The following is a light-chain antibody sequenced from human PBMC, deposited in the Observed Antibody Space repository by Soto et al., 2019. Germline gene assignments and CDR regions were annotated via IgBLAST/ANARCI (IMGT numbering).Light chain of an antibody. Sequence: SYELTQPPSVSVVPGQTARITCGGNNIGSKRVHWYQQRPGQAPVLVVHDDSDRPSGIPERFSGSKFRNTATLTISRVGAGDESDYYCQVLDSDSDSWVFGGGTKLAVL. CDR1: NIGSKR. CDR3: QVLDSDSDSWV. V-gene: IGLV3-21*02. CDR2: DDS. J-gene: IGLJ3*02.